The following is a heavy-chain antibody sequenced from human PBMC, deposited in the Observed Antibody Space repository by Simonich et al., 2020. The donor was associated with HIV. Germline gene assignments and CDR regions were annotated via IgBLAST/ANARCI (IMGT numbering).Heavy chain of an antibody. CDR3: ARKGGGRGVYYFDY. V-gene: IGHV1-69*13. D-gene: IGHD3-10*01. CDR1: GGTLSSFA. Sequence: QVQLVQSGAEVKKPGSSVKVSCKASGGTLSSFAISWVRQAPGLGLGWVGGLIPIFGTANYAQRFQGRVTITADESTSTAYMELSSLRSEDTGIYYCARKGGGRGVYYFDYWGQGTLVTVSS. J-gene: IGHJ4*02. CDR2: LIPIFGTA.